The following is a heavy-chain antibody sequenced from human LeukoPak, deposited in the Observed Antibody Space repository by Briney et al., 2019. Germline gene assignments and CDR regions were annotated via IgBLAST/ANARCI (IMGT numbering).Heavy chain of an antibody. D-gene: IGHD3-10*02. CDR3: IKVIMFAFDI. J-gene: IGHJ3*02. CDR1: GFTLSSYA. V-gene: IGHV3-23*01. CDR2: VSGSGGTT. Sequence: GGSLRLSCAASGFTLSSYAMGWVRQAPGKGLEWVSAVSGSGGTTHYADSVKGRFTISRDNSKNTMYLQMNSLRAEDTAVYFCIKVIMFAFDIWGQGTMVTVSS.